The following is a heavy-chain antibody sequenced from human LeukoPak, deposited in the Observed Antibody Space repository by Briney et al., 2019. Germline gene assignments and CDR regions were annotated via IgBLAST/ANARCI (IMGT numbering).Heavy chain of an antibody. D-gene: IGHD5-24*01. V-gene: IGHV3-7*05. CDR1: GYTFSSYA. CDR3: AREGREGYNYPALDF. J-gene: IGHJ4*02. Sequence: PGWSLRLSCAASGYTFSSYAMSWVRQAPGKGLEWVANMKHDGIEKYHVDSVKGRFTISRDNTKNSLYLHMSSLRVEDTAVYYCAREGREGYNYPALDFWGQGILVTVSS. CDR2: MKHDGIEK.